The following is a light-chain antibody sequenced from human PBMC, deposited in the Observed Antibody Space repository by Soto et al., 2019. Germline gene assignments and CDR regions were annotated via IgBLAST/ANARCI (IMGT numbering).Light chain of an antibody. V-gene: IGLV2-14*01. J-gene: IGLJ1*01. Sequence: QSALTQPASVSGSPGQSITISCTGTSSDIGTNNYVSWYQQLPGKAPKLIIHDVSNRPSGVSNRFSGSKSGNMASLTISQLQADDEAYYYCSSITSNALDVFGTGTKLTVL. CDR3: SSITSNALDV. CDR2: DVS. CDR1: SSDIGTNNY.